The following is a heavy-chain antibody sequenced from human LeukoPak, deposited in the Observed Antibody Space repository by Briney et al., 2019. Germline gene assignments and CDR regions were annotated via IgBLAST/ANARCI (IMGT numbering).Heavy chain of an antibody. J-gene: IGHJ4*02. CDR1: GGSISSYY. D-gene: IGHD3-22*01. V-gene: IGHV4-4*07. CDR2: IYASGST. CDR3: ARQDYDSGGYYSLNYFDY. Sequence: PSETLSLICTVSGGSISSYYWSWIRQPAGKGLEWIGRIYASGSTYYNPSLKSRVTISVDTSKNQFSLKLSSVTAADTAVYYCARQDYDSGGYYSLNYFDYWGQGTLVTVSS.